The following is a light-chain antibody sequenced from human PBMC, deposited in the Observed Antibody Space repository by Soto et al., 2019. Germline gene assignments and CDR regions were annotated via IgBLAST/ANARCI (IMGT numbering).Light chain of an antibody. Sequence: QSALTQPASVSGSPGQSITISCTGTSSDVGGYNFVSWYQQHPGKAPKLMIYDGSNRPSGVSNRFSGSKSGSTASLTISGLQDEDEADYYCSSYTSSTTVVFGGGTKLTVL. CDR3: SSYTSSTTVV. V-gene: IGLV2-14*01. J-gene: IGLJ3*02. CDR1: SSDVGGYNF. CDR2: DGS.